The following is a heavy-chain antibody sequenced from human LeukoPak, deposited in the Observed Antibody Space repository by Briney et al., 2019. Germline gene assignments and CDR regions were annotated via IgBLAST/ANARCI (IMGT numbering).Heavy chain of an antibody. Sequence: GGSLRLSCAASGFTVSSNYMSWVRQAPGKGLEWVSVMYSGGTTYYADSVKGRFTISRDTSKNTLFLQMNSLRADDTAMYYCARGQGAWGQGTLVTVSS. CDR3: ARGQGA. CDR1: GFTVSSNY. V-gene: IGHV3-53*01. CDR2: MYSGGTT. J-gene: IGHJ5*02.